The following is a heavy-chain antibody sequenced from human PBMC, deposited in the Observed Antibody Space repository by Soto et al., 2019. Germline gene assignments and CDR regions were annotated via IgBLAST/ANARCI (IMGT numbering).Heavy chain of an antibody. D-gene: IGHD3-22*01. CDR3: ARVYYDSSGLYDY. V-gene: IGHV1-18*04. Sequence: ASGEGSFRAFGYTFTSYGISWVRQAPGQGLEWMGWISAYNGNTNYAQKLQGRVTMTTDTSTSTAYMELRSLRSDDTAAYYCARVYYDSSGLYDYWGQGTLVTVSP. J-gene: IGHJ4*02. CDR1: GYTFTSYG. CDR2: ISAYNGNT.